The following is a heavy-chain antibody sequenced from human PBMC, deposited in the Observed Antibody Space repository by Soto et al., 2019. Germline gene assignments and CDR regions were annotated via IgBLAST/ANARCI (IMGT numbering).Heavy chain of an antibody. CDR2: IYPGDSDN. V-gene: IGHV5-51*01. CDR3: ARHGMPMVAGMAV. J-gene: IGHJ6*02. CDR1: GYSFTSYW. Sequence: GGALKSSXEGSGYSFTSYWIGWVRQMPGKGLEGKGIIYPGDSDNRYSPSFQGQVTISADKSISTAYLQWSSLKASDTAMYYCARHGMPMVAGMAVWGQGTTVTVSS. D-gene: IGHD3-10*01.